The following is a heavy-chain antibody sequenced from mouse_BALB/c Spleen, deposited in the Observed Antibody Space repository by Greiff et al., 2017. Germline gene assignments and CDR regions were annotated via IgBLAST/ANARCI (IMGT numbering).Heavy chain of an antibody. V-gene: IGHV5-6-4*01. CDR1: GFAFSSYD. CDR3: TREEITTGFAY. Sequence: EVMLVESGGGLVKPGGSLKLSCAASGFAFSSYDMSWVRQTPEKRLEWVAYISSGGSYTYYPDSVKGRFTISRDNAKNTLYLQMSSLKSEDTAMYYCTREEITTGFAYWGQGTLVTVSA. CDR2: ISSGGSYT. J-gene: IGHJ3*01. D-gene: IGHD2-4*01.